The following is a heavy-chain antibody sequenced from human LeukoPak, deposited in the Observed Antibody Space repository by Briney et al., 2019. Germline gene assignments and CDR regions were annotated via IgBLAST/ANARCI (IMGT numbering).Heavy chain of an antibody. V-gene: IGHV3-23*01. D-gene: IGHD3-9*01. Sequence: GGTLRLSCAASGFIFSNYGMNWVRQSPGKGLEWVSSISGSGDTTNYADSVKGRFTISRDNSKNTLYLQMNSLRAEDTAVYYCASLGDILTDYYYYMDVWGKGTTVTISS. CDR3: ASLGDILTDYYYYMDV. CDR2: ISGSGDTT. J-gene: IGHJ6*03. CDR1: GFIFSNYG.